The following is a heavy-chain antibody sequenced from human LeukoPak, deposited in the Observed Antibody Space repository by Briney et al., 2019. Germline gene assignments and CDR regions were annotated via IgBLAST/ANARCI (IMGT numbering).Heavy chain of an antibody. CDR3: ARETYYYASSGYYWYMDV. V-gene: IGHV4-4*07. Sequence: SETLSLTCTVSGGSISSYYWSWIRQPAGKGLEWIGRIYTSGSTNYNPSLKSRVTMSVDTSTNQFSLKLSSVTAADTAVYYCARETYYYASSGYYWYMDVWGKGTTVTVSS. CDR2: IYTSGST. J-gene: IGHJ6*03. CDR1: GGSISSYY. D-gene: IGHD3-22*01.